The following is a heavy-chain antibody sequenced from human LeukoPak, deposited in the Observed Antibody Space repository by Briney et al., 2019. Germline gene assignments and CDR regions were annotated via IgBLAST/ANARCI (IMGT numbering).Heavy chain of an antibody. CDR1: GFTFSSYW. CDR3: ARVVAPYYDILTGYSDAFDI. V-gene: IGHV3-7*01. Sequence: GGSLRLSCAASGFTFSSYWMSWVRQAPGKGLEWVANIKQDGSEKYYVDSVKGRFTISRDNAKNSLYLQMNSLRAEDTAVYYCARVVAPYYDILTGYSDAFDIWGQGTMVTVSS. CDR2: IKQDGSEK. D-gene: IGHD3-9*01. J-gene: IGHJ3*02.